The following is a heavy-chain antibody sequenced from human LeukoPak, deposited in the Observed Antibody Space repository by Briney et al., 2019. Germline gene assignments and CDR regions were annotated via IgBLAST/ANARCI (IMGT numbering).Heavy chain of an antibody. Sequence: TGGSLRLSCVASGFTFRSYWMSWVRQAPGKGLEWVANINQDGSEKYYVDSVKGRFSISRDNGKNSLHLQMNSLRGEDTAVYYCARVVTPKYCSSTSCYWKGWFDPWGQGTLVTVSS. CDR3: ARVVTPKYCSSTSCYWKGWFDP. CDR1: GFTFRSYW. V-gene: IGHV3-7*01. CDR2: INQDGSEK. D-gene: IGHD2-2*01. J-gene: IGHJ5*02.